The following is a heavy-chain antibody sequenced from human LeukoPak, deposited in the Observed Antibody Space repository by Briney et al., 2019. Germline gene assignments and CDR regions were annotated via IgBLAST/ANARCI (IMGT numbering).Heavy chain of an antibody. CDR3: ARMYNSQGTFDY. CDR2: IYYSGST. Sequence: SETLSLTCTVSGGSVSHSSYYWGWIRQPPGKGLEWIGSIYYSGSTYDNPSLKSRVTISVDTSKNEFSLKLSSVTAADTAVYYCARMYNSQGTFDYWGQGTLVSVSS. CDR1: GGSVSHSSYY. V-gene: IGHV4-39*01. D-gene: IGHD6-19*01. J-gene: IGHJ4*02.